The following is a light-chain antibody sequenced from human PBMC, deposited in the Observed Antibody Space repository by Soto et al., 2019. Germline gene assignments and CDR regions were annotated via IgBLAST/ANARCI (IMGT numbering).Light chain of an antibody. CDR1: QSARIS. Sequence: TVMTQSPATLSVSPGERATLSCRASQSARISLGWYQQKPGQAPRLPIYDVSTRATGVPARFSGSGSGTEFTLTISSPQSEDFAVYYCQQYNNWPPTFGQGTRLEI. CDR2: DVS. J-gene: IGKJ5*01. CDR3: QQYNNWPPT. V-gene: IGKV3-15*01.